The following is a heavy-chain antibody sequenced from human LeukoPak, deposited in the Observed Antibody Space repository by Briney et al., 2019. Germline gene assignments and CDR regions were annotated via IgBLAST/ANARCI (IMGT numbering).Heavy chain of an antibody. D-gene: IGHD3-22*01. V-gene: IGHV3-66*01. J-gene: IGHJ4*02. Sequence: GGSLTLSCAASGFTISNNYIRWLRQAPGKGLAWVSHIYSGGFTQFAGSGRGRFTMSRDSSKNTLYLQMNSLTAEDTAVYYCARDGEYYYDSSGYPPTFDYWGQGTLVTVSS. CDR1: GFTISNNY. CDR2: IYSGGFT. CDR3: ARDGEYYYDSSGYPPTFDY.